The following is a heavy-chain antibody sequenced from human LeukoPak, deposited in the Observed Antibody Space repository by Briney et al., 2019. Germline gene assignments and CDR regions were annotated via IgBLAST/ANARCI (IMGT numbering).Heavy chain of an antibody. V-gene: IGHV1-3*01. D-gene: IGHD3-22*01. CDR2: INAGNGNT. J-gene: IGHJ4*02. CDR3: ARGVYYDSTKPPADY. Sequence: ASVKVSCKASGYTFTSYAMHWVRQAPGQRLEWMGWINAGNGNTKYSQKFQGRVTITRDTSASTAYMELSSLRSEDTAVYYCARGVYYDSTKPPADYWGQGTLVTVSS. CDR1: GYTFTSYA.